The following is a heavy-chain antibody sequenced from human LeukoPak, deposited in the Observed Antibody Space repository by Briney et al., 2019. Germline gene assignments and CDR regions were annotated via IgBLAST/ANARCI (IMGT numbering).Heavy chain of an antibody. D-gene: IGHD6-19*01. V-gene: IGHV3-33*01. CDR1: EFTLSSYG. J-gene: IGHJ4*02. CDR2: IWYDGSNE. Sequence: GGSLRLSCAASEFTLSSYGMHWVRQAPGKGLEWVAVIWYDGSNEYYADSVKGRFTIFRDNSKNTLYLQMNSLRDEDTAVYYCARGRAVAGTANNYFDSWGQGTLVTVSS. CDR3: ARGRAVAGTANNYFDS.